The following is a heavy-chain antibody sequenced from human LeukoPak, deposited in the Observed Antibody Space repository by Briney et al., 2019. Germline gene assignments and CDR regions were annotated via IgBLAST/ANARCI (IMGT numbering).Heavy chain of an antibody. J-gene: IGHJ4*02. CDR1: GYTFTSYG. V-gene: IGHV1-8*02. D-gene: IGHD6-13*01. CDR3: ARGPPTAYSSHLQMDY. CDR2: MNPNSGNT. Sequence: ASVKVSCKASGYTFTSYGISWVRQAPGQGLEWMGWMNPNSGNTGYAQKFQGRVTMTRNTSISTAYMELSSLRSEDTAVYYCARGPPTAYSSHLQMDYWGQGTLVTVSS.